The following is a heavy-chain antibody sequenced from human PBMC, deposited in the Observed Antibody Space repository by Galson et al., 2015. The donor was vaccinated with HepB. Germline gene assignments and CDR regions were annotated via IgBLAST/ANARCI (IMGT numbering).Heavy chain of an antibody. Sequence: SLRLSCAVSGFNFDDYAMHWVRHAPGKGLEWVSGINWNNGNIGYADSVKGRFTISRDNAKNSLYLQMNSLRAEDTALYYCAKANSGGMDNWFDPWGQGTLVTVSS. J-gene: IGHJ5*02. D-gene: IGHD2-15*01. CDR1: GFNFDDYA. V-gene: IGHV3-9*01. CDR3: AKANSGGMDNWFDP. CDR2: INWNNGNI.